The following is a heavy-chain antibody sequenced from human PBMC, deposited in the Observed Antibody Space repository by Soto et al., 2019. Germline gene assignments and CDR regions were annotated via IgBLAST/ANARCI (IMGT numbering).Heavy chain of an antibody. J-gene: IGHJ5*02. CDR1: GASISCFY. Sequence: SETLSLTCTVSGASISCFYWSWIRKAAGKGLEWIGRIYATGTTDYNPSLKSRVMMSVDTSKKQFSLKLRSVTAADTAVYYCVRDGTKTLRDWFDPWGQGISVTVSS. V-gene: IGHV4-4*07. CDR2: IYATGTT. CDR3: VRDGTKTLRDWFDP. D-gene: IGHD1-1*01.